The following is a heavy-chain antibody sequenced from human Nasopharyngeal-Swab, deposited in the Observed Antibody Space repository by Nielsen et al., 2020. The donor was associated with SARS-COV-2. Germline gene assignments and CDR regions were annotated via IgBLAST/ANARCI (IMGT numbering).Heavy chain of an antibody. J-gene: IGHJ4*02. Sequence: SLKISCAASGFTFSSYSMNWVRQAPGKGLEWVSYISSSSTIYYADSVKGRFTISRDNAKNSLYLQMNSLRDEDTAVYYCARLSGWYLSLAFDYWGQGTLVTVSS. CDR2: ISSSSTI. CDR3: ARLSGWYLSLAFDY. V-gene: IGHV3-48*02. D-gene: IGHD6-19*01. CDR1: GFTFSSYS.